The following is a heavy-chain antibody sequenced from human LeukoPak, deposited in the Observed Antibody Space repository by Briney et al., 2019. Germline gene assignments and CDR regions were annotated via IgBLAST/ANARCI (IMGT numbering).Heavy chain of an antibody. J-gene: IGHJ1*01. CDR2: ISHDGTTT. Sequence: GRSLRLSCAASGFTFSNYGMQWVRQAPGKGLEWVAVISHDGTTTFYADSVKGRFTLSRDNSKNTLDLQMDSLRAEDTAVYFCAKEPNAYSSGWYFQDWGRGTPVTVSS. D-gene: IGHD6-25*01. CDR3: AKEPNAYSSGWYFQD. V-gene: IGHV3-30*18. CDR1: GFTFSNYG.